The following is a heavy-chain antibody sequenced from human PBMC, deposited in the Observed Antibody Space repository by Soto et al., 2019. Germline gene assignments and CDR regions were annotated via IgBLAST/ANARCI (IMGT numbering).Heavy chain of an antibody. CDR2: IIPIFGTA. V-gene: IGHV1-69*01. CDR3: AGGGYDILTGYSQHYYYLGMDV. CDR1: GGTFSSYA. D-gene: IGHD3-9*01. Sequence: QVQLVKSGAEVKKPGSSVKVSCKASGGTFSSYAISWVRQAPGQGLKWMGGIIPIFGTANYAQKFQGRVTITADESTSKAYIELIRLRYKDTAVYYYAGGGYDILTGYSQHYYYLGMDVWGQGTTVTVSS. J-gene: IGHJ6*02.